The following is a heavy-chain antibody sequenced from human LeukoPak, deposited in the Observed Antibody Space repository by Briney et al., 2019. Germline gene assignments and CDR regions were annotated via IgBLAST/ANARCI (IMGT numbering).Heavy chain of an antibody. CDR2: IYPGDSDT. CDR1: GYSFTSYW. Sequence: GESLKISCKGSGYSFTSYWIGWVRQMPGKGLEWMGIIYPGDSDTRYSPSFQGQVTISADKSISTAYLQWSSLKASDTAMYYCARQGIYGDYRDAFDIWGQGTMVTVSS. CDR3: ARQGIYGDYRDAFDI. J-gene: IGHJ3*02. V-gene: IGHV5-51*01. D-gene: IGHD4-17*01.